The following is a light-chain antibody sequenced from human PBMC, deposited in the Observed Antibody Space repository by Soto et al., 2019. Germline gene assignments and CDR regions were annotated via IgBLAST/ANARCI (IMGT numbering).Light chain of an antibody. CDR3: QQYHSYPRT. CDR2: GAS. V-gene: IGKV1-16*01. CDR1: HVSSDY. Sequence: SPAERSTLAGDGGHSISTGKHVSSDYVGWYQQTPGKAPRLLISGASRLQSGVPSRFSGSGSGAAFTLTITSLQPEDFAAYYCQQYHSYPRTFGQGTKVDIK. J-gene: IGKJ1*01.